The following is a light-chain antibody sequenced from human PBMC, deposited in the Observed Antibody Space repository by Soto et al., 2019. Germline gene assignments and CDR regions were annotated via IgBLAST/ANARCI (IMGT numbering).Light chain of an antibody. V-gene: IGLV2-8*01. CDR3: SSYVGTNSYV. CDR1: SSDVGGYNY. Sequence: QSGLTQPPSASGSPGQSVTISCTGTSSDVGGYNYVSWYQQHPGKAPKLMIYEVSKRPSGVPDRFSGSKSGNTASLTVSGLQAEDEADYYCSSYVGTNSYVFGTGTRSPS. CDR2: EVS. J-gene: IGLJ1*01.